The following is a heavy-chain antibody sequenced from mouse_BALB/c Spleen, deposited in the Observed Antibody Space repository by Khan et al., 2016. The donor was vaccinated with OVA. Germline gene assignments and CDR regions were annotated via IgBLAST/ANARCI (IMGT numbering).Heavy chain of an antibody. J-gene: IGHJ3*01. CDR2: IGSGGDYT. D-gene: IGHD4-1*01. V-gene: IGHV5-6*01. CDR1: GFTFSSYS. CDR3: ASHLTGSFAY. Sequence: EVELVESGGDLVKPGGSLKLSCAASGFTFSSYSMSWVRQTPDKRLEWVASIGSGGDYTSYPDIVKGRFTISRDNAKNTLYLQMSSLKSEDTAMYYCASHLTGSFAYWGQGTLVTVSA.